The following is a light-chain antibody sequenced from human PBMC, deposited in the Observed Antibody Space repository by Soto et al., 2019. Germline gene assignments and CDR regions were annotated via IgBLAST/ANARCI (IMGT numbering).Light chain of an antibody. J-gene: IGLJ1*01. CDR2: RDY. Sequence: SSELAQPLSVSVALGQTATITCGGNNIGGKNVHWYQQKPGQAPVLVIYRDYNRPSGIPERFSGSNSGHTATLTISRVQPGDEADYYCQVWDNRGYVFGTGTKVNVL. CDR3: QVWDNRGYV. CDR1: NIGGKN. V-gene: IGLV3-9*01.